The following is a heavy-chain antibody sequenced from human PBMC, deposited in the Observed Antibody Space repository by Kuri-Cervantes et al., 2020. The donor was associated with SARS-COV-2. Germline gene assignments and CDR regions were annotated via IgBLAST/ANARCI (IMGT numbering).Heavy chain of an antibody. V-gene: IGHV3-11*01. D-gene: IGHD2-2*01. CDR2: ISGSGSTK. CDR3: ARSRLGYCSSTSCYLDAFDI. CDR1: GFTFSDYY. Sequence: GASLKISCAASGFTFSDYYMTWVRQAPGKGLEWVSYISGSGSTKYYADSVKGRFTISRDNGKNSLFLQMNSLRAEDTAVYYCARSRLGYCSSTSCYLDAFDIWGQGTMVTVSS. J-gene: IGHJ3*02.